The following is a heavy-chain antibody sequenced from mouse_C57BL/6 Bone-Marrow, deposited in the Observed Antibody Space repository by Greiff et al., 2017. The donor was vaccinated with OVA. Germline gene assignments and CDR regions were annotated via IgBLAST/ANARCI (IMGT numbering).Heavy chain of an antibody. D-gene: IGHD1-1*01. CDR3: ARSLYYYGSPWFAD. V-gene: IGHV1-80*01. Sequence: QVQLQQSGAELVKPGASVKISCKASGYAFSSYWMNWVKQRPGKGLEWIGQIYPGDGDTNYNGKFKGKATLTADKSSSTAYMQLSSLTSEDSAVYFCARSLYYYGSPWFADWGQGTLVTVSA. J-gene: IGHJ3*01. CDR2: IYPGDGDT. CDR1: GYAFSSYW.